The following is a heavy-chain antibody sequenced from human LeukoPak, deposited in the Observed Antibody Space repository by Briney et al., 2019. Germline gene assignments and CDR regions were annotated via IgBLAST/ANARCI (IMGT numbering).Heavy chain of an antibody. CDR2: IYYSGSA. J-gene: IGHJ3*02. CDR3: ARHQIQLWLSGPPDAFDI. V-gene: IGHV4-39*01. Sequence: SETLSLTCTVSGGSISSSSYYWGWIRQPPGKGLVWIGSIYYSGSAYYNPSLKSRVTISVDTSKNQFSLKLSSVTAADTAVYYCARHQIQLWLSGPPDAFDIWGQGTMVTVSS. D-gene: IGHD5-18*01. CDR1: GGSISSSSYY.